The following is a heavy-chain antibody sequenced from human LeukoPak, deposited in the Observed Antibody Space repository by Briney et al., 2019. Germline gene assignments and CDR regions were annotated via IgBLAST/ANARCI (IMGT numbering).Heavy chain of an antibody. Sequence: GESLRISCKGSGYSFTSYWIGWVRQMPGKGLEWMGRIDPSDSCTNYSPSFQGHVTISADKSISTAYLQWSSLKASDTAMYYCARHGTPSDAFDIWGQGTMVTVSS. CDR1: GYSFTSYW. CDR2: IDPSDSCT. CDR3: ARHGTPSDAFDI. V-gene: IGHV5-10-1*01. J-gene: IGHJ3*02. D-gene: IGHD5-24*01.